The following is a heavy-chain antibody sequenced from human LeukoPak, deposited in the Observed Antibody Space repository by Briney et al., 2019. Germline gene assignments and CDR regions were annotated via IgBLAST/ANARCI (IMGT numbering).Heavy chain of an antibody. V-gene: IGHV4-61*01. CDR2: IYYSGST. CDR3: ARVICSRLVFDS. D-gene: IGHD6-13*01. CDR1: GGPVSSGSYY. J-gene: IGHJ4*02. Sequence: SETLSLTCTVSGGPVSSGSYYWSWIRQPPGKGLEWIGYIYYSGSTNYNPSLKSRVTISVDTSRDRFSLKLSSVTAADTAVYYCARVICSRLVFDSWGQGTLVTVSS.